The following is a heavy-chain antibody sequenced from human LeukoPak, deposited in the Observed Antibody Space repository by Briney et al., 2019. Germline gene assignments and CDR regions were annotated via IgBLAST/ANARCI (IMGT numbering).Heavy chain of an antibody. CDR1: GASFSYDY. Sequence: PSETLSLTCAVYGASFSYDYWSWIRQAPGKGLEWIGEINHSGSITYNPSLKSRVTISVDTSKNQFSLKLSSVTAADTAVYYCARGSVVVVAAIRWFDPWGQGTLVTVSS. D-gene: IGHD2-15*01. J-gene: IGHJ5*02. V-gene: IGHV4-34*01. CDR2: INHSGSI. CDR3: ARGSVVVVAAIRWFDP.